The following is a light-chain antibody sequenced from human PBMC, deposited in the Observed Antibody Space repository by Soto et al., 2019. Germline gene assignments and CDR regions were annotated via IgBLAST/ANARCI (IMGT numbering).Light chain of an antibody. CDR2: EGT. V-gene: IGLV2-23*01. Sequence: QSALTQPASLSGSPGQSITISCTGTSSDVGRYNLVSWYQQHPGKAPKLTIYEGTKRPSGVSNRFSGSKSGNTASLTISGLQAEDEADYYCCSYARTSTLLFGGGTKVTVL. CDR3: CSYARTSTLL. CDR1: SSDVGRYNL. J-gene: IGLJ2*01.